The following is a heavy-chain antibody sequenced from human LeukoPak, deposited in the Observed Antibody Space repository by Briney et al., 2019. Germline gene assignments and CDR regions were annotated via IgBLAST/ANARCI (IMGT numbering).Heavy chain of an antibody. J-gene: IGHJ4*02. D-gene: IGHD2/OR15-2a*01. CDR2: IYHSGST. Sequence: SETRSLTCAVSGYSISSGYYWGWMRLPPGKGLEWIGSIYHSGSTYYSPSLASRVTVSVDTSKNQFSLKLTSVTAADTAVYYCARRDREYNYFDYWGQGTLVTVSS. CDR1: GYSISSGYY. V-gene: IGHV4-38-2*01. CDR3: ARRDREYNYFDY.